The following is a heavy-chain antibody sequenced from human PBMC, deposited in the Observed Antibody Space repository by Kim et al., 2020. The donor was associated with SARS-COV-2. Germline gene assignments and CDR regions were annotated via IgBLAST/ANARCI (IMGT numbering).Heavy chain of an antibody. CDR3: ARDRVPTVTTNWFDP. Sequence: GGSLRLSCAASGFTFSSYSMNWVRQAPGKGLEWVSTISRSSSHRYYVDSVKGRFTISRDNAKNSLYLQMNSLGAEDTAVYYCARDRVPTVTTNWFDPWGQGALVTVSS. J-gene: IGHJ5*02. V-gene: IGHV3-21*01. D-gene: IGHD4-4*01. CDR2: ISRSSSHR. CDR1: GFTFSSYS.